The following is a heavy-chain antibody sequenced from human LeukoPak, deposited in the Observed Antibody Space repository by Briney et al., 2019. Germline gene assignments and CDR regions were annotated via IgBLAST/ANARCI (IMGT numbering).Heavy chain of an antibody. CDR1: GGSISSSSYS. CDR3: ARHVRKRGIAAAGSPGWFDP. Sequence: SETLSLICTVSGGSISSSSYSWGWIRQPPGKGLEWIGSIYYSGSTYFNPSLKSRVTISVDTSKNQFSLKLNSVTAADTAVYYCARHVRKRGIAAAGSPGWFDPWGQGTLVTVSS. CDR2: IYYSGST. D-gene: IGHD6-13*01. V-gene: IGHV4-39*01. J-gene: IGHJ5*02.